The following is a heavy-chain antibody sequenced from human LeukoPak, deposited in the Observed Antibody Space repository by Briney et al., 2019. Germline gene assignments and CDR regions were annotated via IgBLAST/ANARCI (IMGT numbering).Heavy chain of an antibody. CDR3: AKPLLRGVWFGES. V-gene: IGHV3-30*02. CDR2: IRYEGSEE. D-gene: IGHD3-10*01. J-gene: IGHJ4*02. Sequence: PGGSLRLSCAASGFTFSSYGIHWVRQSPDKGLEWVAFIRYEGSEEFYADSVKGRFTISRDNSKNTVYLQMNTLRTEDTAVYYCAKPLLRGVWFGESWGQGTLVTVSS. CDR1: GFTFSSYG.